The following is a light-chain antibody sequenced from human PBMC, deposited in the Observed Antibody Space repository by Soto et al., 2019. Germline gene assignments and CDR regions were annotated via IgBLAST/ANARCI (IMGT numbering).Light chain of an antibody. J-gene: IGLJ1*01. CDR1: SSDIGGYNY. V-gene: IGLV2-14*01. CDR3: SSYTSSSTFV. CDR2: VVS. Sequence: QSALTQPASVSGSPGQSITISCTGTSSDIGGYNYVSWSQQHPGKAPQLMIYVVSNRPSGVSNRFSGSKSGNPASLTISGLQAEDEADYYCSSYTSSSTFVFGTGTKVTVL.